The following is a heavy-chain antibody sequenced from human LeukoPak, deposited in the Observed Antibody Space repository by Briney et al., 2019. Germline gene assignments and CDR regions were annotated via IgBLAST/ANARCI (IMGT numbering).Heavy chain of an antibody. CDR1: GYTFTSYA. J-gene: IGHJ6*02. CDR3: AREYGGYCSGGSCYSYYYYGMDV. V-gene: IGHV1-3*01. D-gene: IGHD2-15*01. Sequence: ASVKVSCKASGYTFTSYAMHWVRQAPGQRLEWMGWINAGNGNTKYSQKFQGRVAITRDTSASTAYMELSSLRSEDTAVYYCAREYGGYCSGGSCYSYYYYGMDVWGQGTTVTVSS. CDR2: INAGNGNT.